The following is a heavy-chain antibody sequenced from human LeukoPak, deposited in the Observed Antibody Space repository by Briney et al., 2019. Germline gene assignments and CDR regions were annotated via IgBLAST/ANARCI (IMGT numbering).Heavy chain of an antibody. CDR1: GYTFTGYY. D-gene: IGHD3-22*01. Sequence: GASVKVSCTASGYTFTGYYMHWVRQAPGQGLEWMGWINPNSGGTNYAQKFQGRVTMTRDTSISTAYMELSRLRSDDTAVYYCASSREDNYYYDSSPLDYWGQGTLVTVSS. CDR3: ASSREDNYYYDSSPLDY. J-gene: IGHJ4*02. V-gene: IGHV1-2*02. CDR2: INPNSGGT.